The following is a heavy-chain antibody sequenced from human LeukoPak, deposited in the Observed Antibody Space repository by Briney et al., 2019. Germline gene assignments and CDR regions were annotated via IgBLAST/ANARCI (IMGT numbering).Heavy chain of an antibody. CDR2: IYYSGST. CDR1: GGSISSAGYS. D-gene: IGHD2-21*02. Sequence: PSETLSLTCTVSGGSISSAGYSWSWIRQHPGKGLEWIGYIYYSGSTYYNPSLKSRVTISVDTSKNQFSLKLSSVTAADTAVYYCARAGGDLKRESTRWGQGTLVTVSS. V-gene: IGHV4-31*03. J-gene: IGHJ4*02. CDR3: ARAGGDLKRESTR.